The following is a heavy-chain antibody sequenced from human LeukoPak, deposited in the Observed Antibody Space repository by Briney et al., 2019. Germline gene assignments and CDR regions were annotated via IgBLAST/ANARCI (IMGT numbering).Heavy chain of an antibody. Sequence: RTSETLSLTRTVSGTSISGDYWSWIRQPPGKGLEWIGYVYFTGNTNYNPPLKSRVTISMDTSKNQISLTVTSVTAADTAVYYCARHPFSSPFDFWGQGTLVAVSS. CDR3: ARHPFSSPFDF. CDR1: GTSISGDY. CDR2: VYFTGNT. D-gene: IGHD2/OR15-2a*01. V-gene: IGHV4-59*08. J-gene: IGHJ4*02.